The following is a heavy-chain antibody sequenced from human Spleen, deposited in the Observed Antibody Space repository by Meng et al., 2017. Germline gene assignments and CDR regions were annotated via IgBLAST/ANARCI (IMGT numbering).Heavy chain of an antibody. CDR1: GFARITIGLG. V-gene: IGHV2-5*02. Sequence: LKESSAPLVKPTQTLTLTCTVVGFARITIGLGVDWHLHPPGKALEWLALIFWDDVKRYSPSLTSRLTITKDTSKHQVVHKMPNMDPVDTGTYYCAHYSYDFYAMVVWGQGTTVTVSS. CDR3: AHYSYDFYAMVV. J-gene: IGHJ6*02. CDR2: IFWDDVK. D-gene: IGHD2-15*01.